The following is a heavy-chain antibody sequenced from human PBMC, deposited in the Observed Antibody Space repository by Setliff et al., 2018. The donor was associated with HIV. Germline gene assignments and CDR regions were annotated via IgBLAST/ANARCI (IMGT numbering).Heavy chain of an antibody. D-gene: IGHD2-2*01. V-gene: IGHV4-39*01. CDR1: GGSITNDNNY. CDR3: ARHVIGVAMLYSWDAFDY. Sequence: KASETLSLTCSVSGGSITNDNNYWGWIRQSPGKGLEWIGSIYFNGKTYNNPSLKSRVIMSVDRSRSQLSLKVNSVTAADTATYYCARHVIGVAMLYSWDAFDYWGRGTLVTVSS. J-gene: IGHJ4*02. CDR2: IYFNGKT.